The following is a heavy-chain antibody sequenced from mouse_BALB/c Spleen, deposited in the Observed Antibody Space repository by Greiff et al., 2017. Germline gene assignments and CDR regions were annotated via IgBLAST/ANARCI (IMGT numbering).Heavy chain of an antibody. Sequence: VKLMESGPGLVAPSQSLSITCTVSGFSLTDYGVSWIRQPPGKGLEWLGVIWGGGSTYYNSALKSRLSISKDNSKSQVFLKMNSLQTDDTAMYYCAKGGIYYGSSYPWFAYWGQGTLVTVSA. D-gene: IGHD1-1*01. CDR3: AKGGIYYGSSYPWFAY. CDR1: GFSLTDYG. J-gene: IGHJ3*01. V-gene: IGHV2-6-5*01. CDR2: IWGGGST.